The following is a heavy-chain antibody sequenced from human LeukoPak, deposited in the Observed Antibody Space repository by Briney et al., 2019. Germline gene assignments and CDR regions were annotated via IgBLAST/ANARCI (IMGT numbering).Heavy chain of an antibody. V-gene: IGHV3-30*03. CDR3: ARGTGPYYDFWSGNNF. Sequence: GGSLRLSCAASGFTFSNYAMHWVRQAPGKGLEWVAVVSSDGNSKYYADSMKGRFTISRDNSKNTLYLQMNSLRAEDTAVYYCARGTGPYYDFWSGNNFWGQGTLVTVSS. D-gene: IGHD3-3*01. CDR1: GFTFSNYA. J-gene: IGHJ4*02. CDR2: VSSDGNSK.